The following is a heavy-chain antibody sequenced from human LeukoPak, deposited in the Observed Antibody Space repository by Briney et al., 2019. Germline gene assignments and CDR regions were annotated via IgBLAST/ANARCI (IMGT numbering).Heavy chain of an antibody. CDR2: INPSGGST. Sequence: ASVKVSCKASGYTFTSYYMHWVRQAPGQGLEWMGIINPSGGSTSYAQKFQGRVTITRSSSENTAFMELSSLRSEDTAVYYCARSSGWTHFDYWGQGILVSVSS. V-gene: IGHV1-46*01. D-gene: IGHD6-19*01. CDR1: GYTFTSYY. J-gene: IGHJ4*02. CDR3: ARSSGWTHFDY.